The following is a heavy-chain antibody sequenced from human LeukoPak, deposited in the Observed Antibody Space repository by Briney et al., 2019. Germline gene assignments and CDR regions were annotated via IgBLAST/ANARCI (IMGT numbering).Heavy chain of an antibody. CDR3: ARDVAPSGMDV. CDR2: IYYGGST. V-gene: IGHV4-59*01. Sequence: SETLSLTCTVSGGSISSYYWSWIRQPPGKRLEWIGYIYYGGSTNYNPSLKSRVTISVDTSKNQFSLKLSSVTAADTAVYYCARDVAPSGMDVWGQGTTVTVSS. J-gene: IGHJ6*02. D-gene: IGHD2-21*01. CDR1: GGSISSYY.